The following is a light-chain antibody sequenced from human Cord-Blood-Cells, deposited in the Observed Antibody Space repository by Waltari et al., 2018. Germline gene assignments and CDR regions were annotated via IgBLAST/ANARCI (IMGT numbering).Light chain of an antibody. CDR1: QSISSY. CDR3: QQSYSTPLT. Sequence: DIQMTQSPSSLSASVGDRVTITCRASQSISSYLNWYQQKPGKAPKRLLYAASSLQSGVPSRFSCSGSGTDFTLTISSLQPEDFATYYCQQSYSTPLTFGGGTKVEIK. CDR2: AAS. V-gene: IGKV1-39*01. J-gene: IGKJ4*01.